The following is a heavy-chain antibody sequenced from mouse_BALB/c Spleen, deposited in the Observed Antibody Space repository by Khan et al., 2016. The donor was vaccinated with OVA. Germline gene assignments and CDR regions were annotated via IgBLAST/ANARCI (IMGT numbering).Heavy chain of an antibody. V-gene: IGHV3-2*02. CDR3: ARGNYYGYTMDY. J-gene: IGHJ4*01. CDR1: GYSITSNYA. CDR2: ISYSGLT. Sequence: EVQLQESGPGLVKPSQSLSLTCTVTGYSITSNYAWNWIRQFPGNKLEWMGYISYSGLTSYNPSLKSRISITRDTSKNQFFLQLNSVTTEDTATYCCARGNYYGYTMDYWGQGTSVTVSS. D-gene: IGHD1-1*01.